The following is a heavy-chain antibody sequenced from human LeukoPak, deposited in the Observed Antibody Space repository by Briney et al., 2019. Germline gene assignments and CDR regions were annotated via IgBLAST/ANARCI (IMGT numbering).Heavy chain of an antibody. CDR3: ARGGEGYHYGSGSQDY. J-gene: IGHJ4*02. V-gene: IGHV3-21*01. Sequence: PGGSLRLSCAASGFTFSSYSMNWVRQAPGKGLEWVSSISSSSSYIYYADSVKGRFTISRDNAKNSLYLQMNSLRAEDTAVYYCARGGEGYHYGSGSQDYWGQGTLVTVSS. D-gene: IGHD3-10*01. CDR2: ISSSSSYI. CDR1: GFTFSSYS.